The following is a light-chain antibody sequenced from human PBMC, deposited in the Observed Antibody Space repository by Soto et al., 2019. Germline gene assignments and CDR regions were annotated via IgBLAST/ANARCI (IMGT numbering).Light chain of an antibody. J-gene: IGLJ1*01. CDR2: DVS. Sequence: SVVTQPASVSGSPGPSIPLSCTGTSSEVGGYNYVSWYQQHPGKAPKLMIYDVSNRPSGVSNRFSGSKSGNTASLTISGLQAEDEADYYCSSYTSSSTLYVFGTGTKVTVL. V-gene: IGLV2-14*01. CDR3: SSYTSSSTLYV. CDR1: SSEVGGYNY.